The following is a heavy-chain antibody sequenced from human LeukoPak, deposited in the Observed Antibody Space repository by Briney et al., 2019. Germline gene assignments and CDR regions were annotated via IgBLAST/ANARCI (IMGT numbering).Heavy chain of an antibody. V-gene: IGHV4-39*01. Sequence: PSETLSLTCTVSGGSISSSSYYWGWIRQPPGKGLEWIGIISYSGSTYYNPSLKSRVTISVDTSKNQFSLKLRFVTAADTAVYYCARRPAVRSNWPYWGQGTLVTVSS. D-gene: IGHD1-20*01. CDR2: ISYSGST. J-gene: IGHJ4*02. CDR3: ARRPAVRSNWPY. CDR1: GGSISSSSYY.